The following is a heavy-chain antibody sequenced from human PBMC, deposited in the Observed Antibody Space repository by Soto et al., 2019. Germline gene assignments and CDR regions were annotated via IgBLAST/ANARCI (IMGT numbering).Heavy chain of an antibody. V-gene: IGHV3-48*03. J-gene: IGHJ3*02. CDR1: GFTFSAYE. Sequence: EVQLVESGGGLVQPGGSLRLSCAASGFTFSAYEIHWVRQAPGEGLEWVSYISSGGGTKYYADSVKGRFTISRDNAQSSLYLQMNSLRVDDTAIYYCTREGDAGGYRFDIWGQGTMVTVSS. CDR2: ISSGGGTK. CDR3: TREGDAGGYRFDI. D-gene: IGHD5-12*01.